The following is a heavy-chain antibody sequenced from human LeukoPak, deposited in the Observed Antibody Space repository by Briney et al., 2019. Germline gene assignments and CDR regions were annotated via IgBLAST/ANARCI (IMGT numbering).Heavy chain of an antibody. Sequence: TSETLSLTCTVSGGSISSYYWSWLRQPPGKGLEWIGYIYYSGSTNYNPSLKSRVTISVDTSKNQFSLKLSSVTAADTAVYYCARSYGSGSYRYWGQGTLVTVSS. D-gene: IGHD3-10*01. V-gene: IGHV4-59*01. CDR3: ARSYGSGSYRY. CDR1: GGSISSYY. J-gene: IGHJ4*02. CDR2: IYYSGST.